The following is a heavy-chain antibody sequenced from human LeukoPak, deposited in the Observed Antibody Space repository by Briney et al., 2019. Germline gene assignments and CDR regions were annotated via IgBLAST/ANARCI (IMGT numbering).Heavy chain of an antibody. J-gene: IGHJ4*02. Sequence: GGSLRLSCAASGFPFLNYAMRWVRQAPGKGLEWVSYTSSSGSTIYYADSVKGRFTISRDNAKNSLYLQMNSLRAEDTAVYYCARRLRRNYFDYWGQGTLVTVSS. V-gene: IGHV3-48*03. CDR1: GFPFLNYA. CDR2: TSSSGSTI. D-gene: IGHD4-17*01. CDR3: ARRLRRNYFDY.